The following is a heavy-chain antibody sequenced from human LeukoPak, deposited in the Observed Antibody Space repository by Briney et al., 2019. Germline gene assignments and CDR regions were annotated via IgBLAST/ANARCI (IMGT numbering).Heavy chain of an antibody. J-gene: IGHJ3*02. CDR2: ISYDGSNK. D-gene: IGHD3-22*01. CDR3: AKEHMIGAFDI. Sequence: GRSLRLSCAASGFTFSSYGMQWVPQAPGKGLGWVAVISYDGSNKYHADSVKGRFTISRDNPKNTLYLQMNSLRAEDTAVYYCAKEHMIGAFDIWGRGTMVTVSS. CDR1: GFTFSSYG. V-gene: IGHV3-30*18.